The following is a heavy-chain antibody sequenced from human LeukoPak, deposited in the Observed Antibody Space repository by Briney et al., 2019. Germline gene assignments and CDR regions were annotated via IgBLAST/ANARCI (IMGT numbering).Heavy chain of an antibody. J-gene: IGHJ4*02. Sequence: GGSLRLSCAASGFTFSTYAMSWVRQAPGKGLEWVSSISANGEGTYYADSVKGRFTISRDNSKNTLYLQMNSLRAEDTAVYYCAGGPTMAAEYYFDYWGQGTLVTVSS. CDR1: GFTFSTYA. CDR3: AGGPTMAAEYYFDY. D-gene: IGHD1-26*01. V-gene: IGHV3-23*01. CDR2: ISANGEGT.